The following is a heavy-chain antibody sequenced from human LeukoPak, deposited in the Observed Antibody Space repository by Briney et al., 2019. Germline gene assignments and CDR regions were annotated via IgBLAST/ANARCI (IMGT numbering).Heavy chain of an antibody. Sequence: PSETLTLTRTVSGGSISSYYWSWIRQTPGKGLEWIGYIYYSGSTNYNPSLKSRVTISVDTSKNQFSLKLSSVAAADTAVYYCAREYCGSISCSFDYWGQGTLVTVSS. V-gene: IGHV4-59*01. CDR3: AREYCGSISCSFDY. D-gene: IGHD2-2*01. CDR2: IYYSGST. CDR1: GGSISSYY. J-gene: IGHJ4*02.